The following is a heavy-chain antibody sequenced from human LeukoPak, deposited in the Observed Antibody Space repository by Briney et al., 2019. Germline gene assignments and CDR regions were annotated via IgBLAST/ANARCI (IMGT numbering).Heavy chain of an antibody. V-gene: IGHV4-4*07. CDR1: GGSITSYH. J-gene: IGHJ4*02. CDR2: MQTSGRI. D-gene: IGHD6-13*01. Sequence: PSETLSLTCTVSGGSITSYHWSWVRQPAGKGLEWIGRMQTSGRIDSNLSLKSRLTMAVDRSKNHHSLRLSSVVAADTAVYYCARGHGDSWSVFDYWGQGILVTISS. CDR3: ARGHGDSWSVFDY.